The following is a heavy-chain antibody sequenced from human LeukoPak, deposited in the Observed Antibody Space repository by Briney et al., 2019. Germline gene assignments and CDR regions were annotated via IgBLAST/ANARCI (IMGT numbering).Heavy chain of an antibody. CDR1: GFTFSSYS. Sequence: PGGSLRLSCAASGFTFSSYSMNWVRQAPGKGLEWVSAISGSGGSTYYADSVKGRFTISRDNSKNTLYLQMNSLRAEDTAVYYCAKDDSLWETHAFDIWGQGTMVTVSS. J-gene: IGHJ3*02. V-gene: IGHV3-23*01. CDR3: AKDDSLWETHAFDI. D-gene: IGHD2/OR15-2a*01. CDR2: ISGSGGST.